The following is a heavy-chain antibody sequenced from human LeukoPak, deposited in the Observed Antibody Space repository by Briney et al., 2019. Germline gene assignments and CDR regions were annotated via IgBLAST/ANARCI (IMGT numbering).Heavy chain of an antibody. V-gene: IGHV3-30*04. Sequence: PGGSLRLSGAASGFTFSSYAMHWVRQAPGKGLEWVAVISYDGSNKYYADSVKGRFTISRDNSKNTLYLQMNSLRAEDTAVYYCARVLNHYYDSSGFDYWGQGTLVTVSS. CDR2: ISYDGSNK. CDR1: GFTFSSYA. D-gene: IGHD3-22*01. CDR3: ARVLNHYYDSSGFDY. J-gene: IGHJ4*02.